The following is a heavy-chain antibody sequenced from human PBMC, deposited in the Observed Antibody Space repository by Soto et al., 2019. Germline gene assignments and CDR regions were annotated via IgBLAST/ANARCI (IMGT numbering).Heavy chain of an antibody. D-gene: IGHD6-13*01. J-gene: IGHJ6*02. Sequence: GESLKISCAASGFTFSSYAMHWVRQAPGKGLEWVAVISYDGSNKYYADSVKGRFTISRDNSKNTLYLQMNSLRAEDTAVYYCARDKTVAAGGMDVWGQGTTVTVSS. CDR1: GFTFSSYA. CDR2: ISYDGSNK. V-gene: IGHV3-30-3*01. CDR3: ARDKTVAAGGMDV.